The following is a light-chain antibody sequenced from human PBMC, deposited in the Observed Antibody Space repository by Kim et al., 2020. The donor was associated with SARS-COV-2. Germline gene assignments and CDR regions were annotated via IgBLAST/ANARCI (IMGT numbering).Light chain of an antibody. Sequence: GDRVTITCRASHDISNYLAWFQHKPGKAPKLLIYGASALHSEVPSRFSGRGSGTDFTLTISSLQPEDVAAFYCQSYNSVPWTFGQGTKVDIK. V-gene: IGKV1-27*01. J-gene: IGKJ1*01. CDR1: HDISNY. CDR2: GAS. CDR3: QSYNSVPWT.